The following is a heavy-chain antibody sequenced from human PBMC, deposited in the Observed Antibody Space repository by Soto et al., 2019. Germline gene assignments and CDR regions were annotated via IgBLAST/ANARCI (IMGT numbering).Heavy chain of an antibody. J-gene: IGHJ6*02. D-gene: IGHD3-16*01. V-gene: IGHV1-69*01. Sequence: QVQLVQSGAEVKKPGSSLKVSCKVFGETLNSNPIGWVRQAPGQGLEWVGGIVPLSDRTNYAQELQGRVTVTADGSTSTVYMELSNLKSDDTAVYYCARDRIQLRLGKYSFNGMDVWGQGSTINFSS. CDR1: GETLNSNP. CDR2: IVPLSDRT. CDR3: ARDRIQLRLGKYSFNGMDV.